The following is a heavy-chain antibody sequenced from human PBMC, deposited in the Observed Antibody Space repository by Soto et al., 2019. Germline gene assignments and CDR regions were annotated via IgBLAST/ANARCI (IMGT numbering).Heavy chain of an antibody. J-gene: IGHJ4*02. CDR3: ARVGPAYGDLFFDF. V-gene: IGHV3-7*01. D-gene: IGHD4-17*01. CDR2: IKRDGSEK. CDR1: GFTFNNYW. Sequence: EVQLLESGGGLVQPGGSLRVSCAASGFTFNNYWLTWVRQAPGKGLEWVASIKRDGSEKYYVDSVEGRFTISRDNAKNSLYLQMNYLTAEDTAVYYCARVGPAYGDLFFDFWGQGTLVTVSS.